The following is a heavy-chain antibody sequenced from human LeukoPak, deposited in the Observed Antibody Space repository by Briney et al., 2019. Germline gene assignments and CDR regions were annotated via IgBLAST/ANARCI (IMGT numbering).Heavy chain of an antibody. CDR1: GFPFSSYE. CDR2: ISGSGSTI. D-gene: IGHD4-17*01. J-gene: IGHJ4*02. Sequence: GGSLRLSCVASGFPFSSYEMNWVRQAPGKGLEWVSYISGSGSTIYYADPVKGRFTISRDNAKNSVYLQMSSLRAEDTAVYYCARHLYGGDYWGQGTLVTVSS. CDR3: ARHLYGGDY. V-gene: IGHV3-48*03.